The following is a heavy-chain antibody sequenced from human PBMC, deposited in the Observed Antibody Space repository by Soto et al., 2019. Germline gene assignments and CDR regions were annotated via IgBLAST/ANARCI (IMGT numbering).Heavy chain of an antibody. V-gene: IGHV4-39*01. CDR1: GGSISSSSYY. CDR3: ARRPKRITIAAN. D-gene: IGHD3-3*01. Sequence: SETLSLTCTVSGGSISSSSYYWGWIRQPPGKGLEWIGSIYYSGSTYYNPSLKSRVTISVDTSKNQFSLKLSSVTAADTAVYYCARRPKRITIAANGGQGPLV. CDR2: IYYSGST. J-gene: IGHJ4*02.